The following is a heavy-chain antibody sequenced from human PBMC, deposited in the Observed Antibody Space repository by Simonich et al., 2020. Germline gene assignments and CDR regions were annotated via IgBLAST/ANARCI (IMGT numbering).Heavy chain of an antibody. J-gene: IGHJ4*02. CDR1: GDSISSYY. CDR3: ARHDRWLQFYFDY. V-gene: IGHV4-59*08. D-gene: IGHD5-12*01. Sequence: QVQLQESGPGLVKPSETLSLTCTVSGDSISSYYWCWIRQPPGKGLEWIGYIYHSGSTNYNPSLKSRVTISVDTSKNQFSLKLSSVTAADTAVYYCARHDRWLQFYFDYWGQGTLVTVSS. CDR2: IYHSGST.